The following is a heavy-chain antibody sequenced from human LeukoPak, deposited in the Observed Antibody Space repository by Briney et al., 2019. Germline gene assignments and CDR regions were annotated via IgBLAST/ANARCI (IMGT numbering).Heavy chain of an antibody. CDR2: ISYDGSKN. CDR3: ARGGDFWSGYKTHEYGLDV. D-gene: IGHD3-3*01. J-gene: IGHJ6*02. Sequence: GGSLRLSCAASGFTFSSYAMHWVRQAPGKGLEWVAVISYDGSKNYHADSVKGRFTISRDNSNKMQYLEMDSLRADDTAVYYCARGGDFWSGYKTHEYGLDVWGQGTTVTVSS. V-gene: IGHV3-30-3*01. CDR1: GFTFSSYA.